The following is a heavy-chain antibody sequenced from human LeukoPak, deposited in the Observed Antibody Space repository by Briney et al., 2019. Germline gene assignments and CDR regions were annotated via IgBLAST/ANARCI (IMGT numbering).Heavy chain of an antibody. Sequence: SETLSLTCTVSGGSISSYYWSCIRQPPGKGLEWIGYIYYSGSTNYNPSLKSRVTISVDTSKNQFSLKLSSVTAADTAVYYCARGYCSGGSCYPYYFDYWGQGTLVTVSS. J-gene: IGHJ4*02. CDR1: GGSISSYY. D-gene: IGHD2-15*01. V-gene: IGHV4-59*01. CDR2: IYYSGST. CDR3: ARGYCSGGSCYPYYFDY.